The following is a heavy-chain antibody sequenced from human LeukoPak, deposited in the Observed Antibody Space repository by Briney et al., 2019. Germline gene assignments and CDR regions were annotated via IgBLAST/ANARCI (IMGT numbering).Heavy chain of an antibody. CDR3: ARDLEQQHYESFDY. CDR1: GFTFSSYA. V-gene: IGHV3-30*01. Sequence: PGRSLRLSCAASGFTFSSYAMHWVRQAPGKGLEWVAVISYDGSNKYYADSVKGRFTISRDNSKNTLYLQMNSLRAEDTAVYYCARDLEQQHYESFDYWGQGTLVTVSS. J-gene: IGHJ4*02. CDR2: ISYDGSNK. D-gene: IGHD6-13*01.